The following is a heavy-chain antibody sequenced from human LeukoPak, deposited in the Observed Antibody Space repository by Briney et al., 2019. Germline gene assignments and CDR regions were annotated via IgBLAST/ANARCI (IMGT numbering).Heavy chain of an antibody. CDR1: GGSISGYY. V-gene: IGHV4-4*09. J-gene: IGHJ4*02. Sequence: KPSETLSLTCSVSGGSISGYYWSLIRQPPGKGLEWIGHIYTSGSTNYNPSLKSRLTISVDTSKNQFSLQLTSVSAADTAVYYCARHKAYSGYDFLDYWGQGTLVTVSS. D-gene: IGHD5-12*01. CDR3: ARHKAYSGYDFLDY. CDR2: IYTSGST.